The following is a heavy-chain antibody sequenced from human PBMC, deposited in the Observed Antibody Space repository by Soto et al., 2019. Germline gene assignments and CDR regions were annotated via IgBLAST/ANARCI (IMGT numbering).Heavy chain of an antibody. CDR2: ISAVNGNT. V-gene: IGHV1-3*01. Sequence: ASVKVSCKASGYTFTDYAIHWVRQAPGQRLEWMGWISAVNGNTKYSQRFQDRVTFTIDTSASAAYMELNSLTSEDTAVFYCASSSYDSSGYPIDYWGQGTLVTVSS. D-gene: IGHD3-22*01. CDR1: GYTFTDYA. J-gene: IGHJ4*02. CDR3: ASSSYDSSGYPIDY.